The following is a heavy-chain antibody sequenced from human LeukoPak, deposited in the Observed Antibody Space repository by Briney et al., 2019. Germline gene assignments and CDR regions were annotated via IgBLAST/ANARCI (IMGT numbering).Heavy chain of an antibody. CDR2: ISYDGSNK. CDR3: AKGPVSGSRSPLDY. V-gene: IGHV3-30*18. J-gene: IGHJ4*02. Sequence: GRSLRLSCAAPGIPFSSFGMHWLRQAPGKGLEWVAGISYDGSNKYYVDSVKGRFTISRDNSKNTLYLEMISLRIEDTAVYYCAKGPVSGSRSPLDYWGQGTLVTVSS. CDR1: GIPFSSFG. D-gene: IGHD1-26*01.